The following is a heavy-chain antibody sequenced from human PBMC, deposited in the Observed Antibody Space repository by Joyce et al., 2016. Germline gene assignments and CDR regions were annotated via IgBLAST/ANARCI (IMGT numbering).Heavy chain of an antibody. CDR3: AGTFNYPHHDGMDV. CDR1: GGSFNKYT. J-gene: IGHJ6*02. CDR2: IIPMLNMT. D-gene: IGHD4-11*01. V-gene: IGHV1-69*02. Sequence: QVHLVQSGAEVKKSGSSVRVSCKASGGSFNKYTVSWVRQAPGQGLAWMGRIIPMLNMTNYAQEFQDRVTITADTSTTTAYMQLTGLRFDDTAVYFCAGTFNYPHHDGMDVWGQGTTVTVSS.